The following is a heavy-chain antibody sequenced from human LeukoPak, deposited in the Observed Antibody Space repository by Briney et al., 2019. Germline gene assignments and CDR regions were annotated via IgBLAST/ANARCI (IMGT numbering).Heavy chain of an antibody. CDR1: GGSICNNNYY. V-gene: IGHV4-39*01. Sequence: SETLSLTCTVSGGSICNNNYYWAWIRQPPGKGLECIGSIYYSGSPYYNPSLKSRVTISVDTSKNQFSLRLSSVTAADTAVYYCATWRTAKTGFDYWGQGTLVTVSS. D-gene: IGHD1-1*01. CDR3: ATWRTAKTGFDY. J-gene: IGHJ4*02. CDR2: IYYSGSP.